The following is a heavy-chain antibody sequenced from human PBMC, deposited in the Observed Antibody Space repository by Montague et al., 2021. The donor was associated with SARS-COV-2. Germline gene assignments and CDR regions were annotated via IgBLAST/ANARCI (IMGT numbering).Heavy chain of an antibody. CDR1: GGTITNYY. J-gene: IGHJ4*02. CDR2: IYYNKTT. Sequence: SETLSLTCTVSGGTITNYYWSWVRQPPGKGLEWIGFIYYNKTTDYNPSLNSRVTLSVDTSKNQFFLELRSVTAADTAFYYCARQPGHPTIAYHFDFWGQGTLVTVSS. D-gene: IGHD1-26*01. V-gene: IGHV4-59*08. CDR3: ARQPGHPTIAYHFDF.